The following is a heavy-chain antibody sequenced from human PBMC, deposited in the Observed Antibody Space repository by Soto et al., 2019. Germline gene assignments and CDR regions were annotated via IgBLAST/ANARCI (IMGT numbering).Heavy chain of an antibody. CDR1: GFTFSSYA. CDR2: ISGSGGST. V-gene: IGHV3-23*01. D-gene: IGHD2-2*01. CDR3: AKGKRYCSSTSCYSDYMDV. Sequence: GGSLRLSCAASGFTFSSYAMSWVRQAPGKGLEWVSAISGSGGSTYYADSVKGRFTISRDNSKNTLYLQMNSLRAEDTAVYYCAKGKRYCSSTSCYSDYMDVWGKGTTVTVSS. J-gene: IGHJ6*03.